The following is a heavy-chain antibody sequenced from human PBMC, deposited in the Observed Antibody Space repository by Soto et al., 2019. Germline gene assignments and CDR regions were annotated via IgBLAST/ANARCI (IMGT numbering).Heavy chain of an antibody. CDR1: GFIFDDYA. Sequence: EMQLAESGGGLVQPGRSLRLSCAASGFIFDDYAMHWVRQSPGKGLEWVSGTSWNSGRVGYAASVKGRFTISRDNAKNSLFLQMNSLRGEDTAFYHCVKDAFSGLSSAEFNGDYWGQGTLVTVSS. V-gene: IGHV3-9*01. CDR3: VKDAFSGLSSAEFNGDY. CDR2: TSWNSGRV. J-gene: IGHJ4*02. D-gene: IGHD3-3*02.